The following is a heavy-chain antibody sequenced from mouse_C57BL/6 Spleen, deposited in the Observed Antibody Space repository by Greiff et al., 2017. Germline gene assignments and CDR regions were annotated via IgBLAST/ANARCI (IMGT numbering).Heavy chain of an antibody. CDR1: GFNIKDYY. CDR3: TTYYSKGDYAMDY. J-gene: IGHJ4*01. Sequence: EVQVVESGAELVRPGASVKLSCTASGFNIKDYYMHWVKQRPEQGLEWIGRIDPEDGDTESAPKFQGKATMTADTSSNTAYLQLSSLTSEDTAVYYCTTYYSKGDYAMDYWGQGTSVTVSS. D-gene: IGHD2-5*01. V-gene: IGHV14-1*01. CDR2: IDPEDGDT.